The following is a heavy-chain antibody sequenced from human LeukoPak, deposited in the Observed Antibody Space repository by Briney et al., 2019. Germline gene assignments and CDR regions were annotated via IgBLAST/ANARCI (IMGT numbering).Heavy chain of an antibody. CDR2: IYTSGST. Sequence: SETLSLTCTVSGGSISSYYWSWIRQPAGKGLEWIGRIYTSGSTNYNPSLKSRVTMSVDTSKNQFSLKLSSVTAADTAVYYCARGIVVVPAARRLGAFDIWGQGTMVTVSS. CDR1: GGSISSYY. D-gene: IGHD2-2*01. J-gene: IGHJ3*02. CDR3: ARGIVVVPAARRLGAFDI. V-gene: IGHV4-4*07.